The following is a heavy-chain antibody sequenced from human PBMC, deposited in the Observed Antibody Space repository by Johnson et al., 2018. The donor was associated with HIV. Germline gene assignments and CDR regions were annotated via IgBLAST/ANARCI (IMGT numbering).Heavy chain of an antibody. V-gene: IGHV3-52*01. D-gene: IGHD3-16*02. CDR1: GFTFSSSW. CDR3: VRNHRAKWDYDYLWWSYRFFGGVAFDI. CDR2: IKCDGSEK. J-gene: IGHJ3*02. Sequence: VQLVESGGGLVKPGGSLRLSCAASGFTFSSSWMHWVCQAPEKGLEWVADIKCDGSEKYYVDSVKGRLTISRDSAKKSIHLQVNSLRAEYFTVYSCVRNHRAKWDYDYLWWSYRFFGGVAFDIWGQGTMVTVSS.